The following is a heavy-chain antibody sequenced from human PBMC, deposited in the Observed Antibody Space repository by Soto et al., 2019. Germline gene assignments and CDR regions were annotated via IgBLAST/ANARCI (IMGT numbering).Heavy chain of an antibody. Sequence: QVQLVESGGGVVQPGRSLRLSCAASGFTFSSFGMHWVRQAPGKGLEWVAVISYDGSNKYYADSVTGRFTISRDNSKNTLYLQMNSLRAEDTAVYFCAKDHFGVGATRLDYWGQGTLVTVSS. J-gene: IGHJ4*02. D-gene: IGHD1-26*01. CDR1: GFTFSSFG. CDR3: AKDHFGVGATRLDY. V-gene: IGHV3-30*18. CDR2: ISYDGSNK.